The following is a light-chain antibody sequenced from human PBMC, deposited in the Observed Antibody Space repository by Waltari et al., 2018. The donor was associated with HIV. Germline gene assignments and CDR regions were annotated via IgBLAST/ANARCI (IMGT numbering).Light chain of an antibody. CDR2: SYG. Sequence: QSVLNQSPSASGTPGQRVILSCSGSSSNIGSNTVTWYQQFPGTAPKLLIYSYGQRPSGVPERFSGSKSANSASLAISGLRSEDEADYYCATWDDSLNAWVFGGGTKLTVL. V-gene: IGLV1-44*01. CDR1: SSNIGSNT. CDR3: ATWDDSLNAWV. J-gene: IGLJ3*02.